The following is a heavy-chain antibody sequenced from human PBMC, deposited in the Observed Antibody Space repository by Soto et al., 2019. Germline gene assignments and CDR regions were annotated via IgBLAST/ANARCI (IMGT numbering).Heavy chain of an antibody. CDR3: ARAQGGLWFGEYFDY. J-gene: IGHJ4*02. V-gene: IGHV3-13*01. D-gene: IGHD3-10*01. CDR2: IGTAGDT. CDR1: GFTFSSYD. Sequence: GGSLRLSCAASGFTFSSYDMHWVRRATGKGLEWVSAIGTAGDTYYPGSVKGRFTISRENAKNSLYLQMNSLRAEDTAVYYCARAQGGLWFGEYFDYWGQGTLVTVSS.